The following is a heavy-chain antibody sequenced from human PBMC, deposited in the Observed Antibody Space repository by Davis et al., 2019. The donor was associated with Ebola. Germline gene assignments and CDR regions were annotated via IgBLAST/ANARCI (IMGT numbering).Heavy chain of an antibody. D-gene: IGHD5-18*01. J-gene: IGHJ4*02. CDR2: IFSSDRK. CDR3: VYRYGYS. CDR1: GFSLSNARMG. Sequence: SGSTLVKPTATLTLTCTVSGFSLSNARMGVSWMRQPPGKALEWLAHIFSSDRKSYSTSLKGRATISKDTSKSQVVLTMANVDPVDTATYYCVYRYGYSWGQGTLVTVSS. V-gene: IGHV2-26*01.